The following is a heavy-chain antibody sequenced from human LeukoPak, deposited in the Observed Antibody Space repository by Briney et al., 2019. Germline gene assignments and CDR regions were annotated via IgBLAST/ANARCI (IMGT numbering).Heavy chain of an antibody. D-gene: IGHD5-12*01. J-gene: IGHJ4*02. CDR2: IYSNGST. Sequence: LRLSCAASGFTFSDYYMSWIRQAPGKGLEWIGRIYSNGSTNYNPSLKSRVTMSVDTSKNQFSLMLRSVTAADAAVYFCTRAKSGYDFYFDFWGQGTLVTVSS. CDR1: GFTFSDYY. V-gene: IGHV4-4*07. CDR3: TRAKSGYDFYFDF.